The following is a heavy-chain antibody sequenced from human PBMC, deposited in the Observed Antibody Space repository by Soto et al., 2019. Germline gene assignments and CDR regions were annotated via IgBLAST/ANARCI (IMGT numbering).Heavy chain of an antibody. CDR1: GYTFTSYA. J-gene: IGHJ3*02. D-gene: IGHD3-22*01. CDR3: ARLFYYDSSVHYPAAFDI. V-gene: IGHV5-51*01. CDR2: IYPGDSDT. Sequence: KGSCKASGYTFTSYAMHWVRQMPGKGLEWMGIIYPGDSDTRYSPSFQGQVTVSADKSISTAYLQWSSLKTSDTAMYYCARLFYYDSSVHYPAAFDIWGQGTMVTVSS.